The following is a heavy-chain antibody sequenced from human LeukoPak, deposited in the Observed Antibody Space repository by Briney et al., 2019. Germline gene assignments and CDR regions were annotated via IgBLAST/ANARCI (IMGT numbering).Heavy chain of an antibody. V-gene: IGHV1-69*04. D-gene: IGHD2-15*01. CDR3: ARGGTRYCSGGSCSNWFDP. CDR1: GGTFSSYA. CDR2: IIPILGIA. J-gene: IGHJ5*02. Sequence: SVKVSCKASGGTFSSYAISWVRQAPGQGLEWMVRIIPILGIANYAQRFQGRVTITADKSTSTAYMELCSLRSEDTAVYYCARGGTRYCSGGSCSNWFDPWGQGTLVTVSS.